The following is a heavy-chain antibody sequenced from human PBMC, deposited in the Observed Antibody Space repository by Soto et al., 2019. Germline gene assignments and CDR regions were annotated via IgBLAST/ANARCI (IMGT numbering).Heavy chain of an antibody. CDR1: GFTFSSYA. CDR3: AKGASSGSYSIYYYYGMDV. J-gene: IGHJ6*02. D-gene: IGHD1-26*01. V-gene: IGHV3-23*01. Sequence: GGSLRLSCAASGFTFSSYAMSWVRQAPGKGLEWVSAISGSGGSTYYADSVKGRFTISRDNSKNTLYLQMNSLRAEDTAVYYCAKGASSGSYSIYYYYGMDVWGQGTTVTVSS. CDR2: ISGSGGST.